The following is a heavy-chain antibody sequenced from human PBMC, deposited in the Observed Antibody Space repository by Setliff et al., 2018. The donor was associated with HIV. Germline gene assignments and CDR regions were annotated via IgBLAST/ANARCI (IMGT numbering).Heavy chain of an antibody. Sequence: PSETLSLTCAVSSYSISSGYYWVWIRQPPGKGLEWIGSIYHGGSTNYNPSLKSRLTISVDKSNNQFSLRLSSVTAADTAVYYCARGPSYYDSSGYNYWGQGALVTVSS. CDR2: IYHGGST. V-gene: IGHV4-38-2*01. J-gene: IGHJ4*02. CDR1: SYSISSGYY. D-gene: IGHD3-22*01. CDR3: ARGPSYYDSSGYNY.